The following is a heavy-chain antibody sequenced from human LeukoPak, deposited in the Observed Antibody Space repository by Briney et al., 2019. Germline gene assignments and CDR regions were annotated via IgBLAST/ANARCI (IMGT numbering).Heavy chain of an antibody. Sequence: SETLSLTCTVSGGSISSSGYYWTWIRQLPGKGLEWVGYIHHSGSTDYNPSLRSRVTISGDTSKNQFSLKLNSVTAADTAVYYCASGNGYYYRYFDNWGQGTLLTVSS. D-gene: IGHD3-10*01. V-gene: IGHV4-31*03. J-gene: IGHJ4*02. CDR1: GGSISSSGYY. CDR3: ASGNGYYYRYFDN. CDR2: IHHSGST.